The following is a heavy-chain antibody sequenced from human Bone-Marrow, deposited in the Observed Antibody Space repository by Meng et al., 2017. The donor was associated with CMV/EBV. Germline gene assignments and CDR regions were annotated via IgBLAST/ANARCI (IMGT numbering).Heavy chain of an antibody. Sequence: GESLKISCAASGFTFSGSAMHWVRQASGKGLEWVGRIRSKANSYATAYAASVKGRFTISRDDSKNTAYLQMNSLKTEDTAVYYCTRLGNPAAAGFHYYYGMDVWGQGTTVTVSS. CDR1: GFTFSGSA. J-gene: IGHJ6*02. CDR2: IRSKANSYAT. CDR3: TRLGNPAAAGFHYYYGMDV. D-gene: IGHD6-13*01. V-gene: IGHV3-73*01.